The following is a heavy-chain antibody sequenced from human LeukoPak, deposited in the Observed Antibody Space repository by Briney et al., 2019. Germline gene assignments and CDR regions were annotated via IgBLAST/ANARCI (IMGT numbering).Heavy chain of an antibody. V-gene: IGHV3-74*01. Sequence: GVSLTLSCAASGFTFSKYWMLWLRQAPGKGLEGGSRINTDGTVTTYADSGKGRFTVPRDNADITMFLQINSVRDEDTAVYYCATKQWLAPPPDSWGQGTPVTVSS. J-gene: IGHJ4*02. CDR3: ATKQWLAPPPDS. CDR1: GFTFSKYW. D-gene: IGHD6-19*01. CDR2: INTDGTVT.